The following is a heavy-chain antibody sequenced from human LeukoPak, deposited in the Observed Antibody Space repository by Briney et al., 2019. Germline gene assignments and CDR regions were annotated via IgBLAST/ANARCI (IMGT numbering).Heavy chain of an antibody. V-gene: IGHV1-69*13. CDR2: IIPIFGTA. D-gene: IGHD2-8*01. Sequence: ASVKVSCKASGGTFSSYAISWVRQAPGQGLEWMGGIIPIFGTANYAQKFQGRVTITADESTSTAYMELRSLRSDDTAVYYCARAPILYEELDYWGQGTLVTVSS. J-gene: IGHJ4*02. CDR1: GGTFSSYA. CDR3: ARAPILYEELDY.